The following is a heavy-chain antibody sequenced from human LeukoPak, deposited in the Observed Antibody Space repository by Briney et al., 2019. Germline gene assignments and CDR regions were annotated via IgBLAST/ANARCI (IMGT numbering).Heavy chain of an antibody. J-gene: IGHJ4*02. D-gene: IGHD1-26*01. V-gene: IGHV3-21*01. CDR3: ARDWWELPRGGGLLDY. CDR2: MSPNSNDT. Sequence: SGGSLRLSCAASGFAFNSYSMNWVRQAPGKGLEWVSFMSPNSNDTYYADSVKGRFTISRDNAKNSVYLQMNSLRAEDTAVYYCARDWWELPRGGGLLDYWGQGSLVTVSS. CDR1: GFAFNSYS.